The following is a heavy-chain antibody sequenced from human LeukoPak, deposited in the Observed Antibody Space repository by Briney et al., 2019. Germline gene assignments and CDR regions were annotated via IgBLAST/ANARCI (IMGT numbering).Heavy chain of an antibody. CDR3: AREKVAGPETYGMDV. V-gene: IGHV3-30-3*01. CDR2: ISYDGSNK. Sequence: SGGSLRLSCAASGFTFSSYAMHWVRQAPGKGLEWVAVISYDGSNKYYADSVKGRFTISRDNSKNTLYLQMNSLRAEDTAVYYCAREKVAGPETYGMDVWGQGTTVTVSS. D-gene: IGHD6-19*01. CDR1: GFTFSSYA. J-gene: IGHJ6*02.